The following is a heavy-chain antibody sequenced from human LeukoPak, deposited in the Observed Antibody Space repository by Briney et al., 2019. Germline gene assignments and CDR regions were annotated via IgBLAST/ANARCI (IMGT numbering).Heavy chain of an antibody. V-gene: IGHV4-34*01. D-gene: IGHD2-15*01. CDR1: GGSFSGYY. Sequence: SETMSLTCAVYGGSFSGYYWSWIRQPPGKGLEWIGEINHSGSTNYNPSLKSRVTISVDTSKNQFSLKLSSVTAADTAVYYCAQGGCSGGSCYPLGYWGQGTLVTVSS. CDR3: AQGGCSGGSCYPLGY. CDR2: INHSGST. J-gene: IGHJ4*02.